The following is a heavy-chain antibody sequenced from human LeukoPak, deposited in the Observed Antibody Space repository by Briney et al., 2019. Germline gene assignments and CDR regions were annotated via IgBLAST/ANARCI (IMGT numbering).Heavy chain of an antibody. J-gene: IGHJ3*02. V-gene: IGHV3-23*01. D-gene: IGHD3-22*01. CDR2: ISGSGGST. CDR3: ANDGAYYDSSTDAFDI. Sequence: GGSLRLSCAASGFTFSNYAMSWVRQAPGKGLEWVSAISGSGGSTYYADSVKGRFTISRDNSKNTLYLQMNSLRAEDTAVYYCANDGAYYDSSTDAFDIWGQGTMVTASS. CDR1: GFTFSNYA.